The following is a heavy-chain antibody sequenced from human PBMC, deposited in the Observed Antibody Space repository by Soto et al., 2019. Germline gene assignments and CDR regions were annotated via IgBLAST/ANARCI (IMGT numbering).Heavy chain of an antibody. CDR2: INHSGST. CDR3: ARGTHSSSWLLLRGVWWFDP. J-gene: IGHJ5*02. D-gene: IGHD6-13*01. Sequence: SETLSLTCAVYGGSFSGYYWSWIRQPPGKGLEWIGEINHSGSTNYNPSLKSRVTISVDTSKNQFSLKLSSVPAADTAVYYCARGTHSSSWLLLRGVWWFDPWGQGTQVTVSS. CDR1: GGSFSGYY. V-gene: IGHV4-34*01.